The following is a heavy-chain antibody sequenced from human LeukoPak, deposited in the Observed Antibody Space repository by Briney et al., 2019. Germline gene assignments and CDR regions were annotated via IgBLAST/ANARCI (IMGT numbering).Heavy chain of an antibody. Sequence: GTLRLSCAASGFTFSSHGMNWVRQAPGKGLEWIGSIYYTESTYYNPSLRSRVTISVDTSKNQFSLKLSSVTAADTAVYYCARALNRYSSGWYEANGFDYWGQGTLVTVSS. V-gene: IGHV4-39*01. J-gene: IGHJ4*02. CDR2: IYYTEST. D-gene: IGHD6-19*01. CDR3: ARALNRYSSGWYEANGFDY. CDR1: GFTFSSHGMN.